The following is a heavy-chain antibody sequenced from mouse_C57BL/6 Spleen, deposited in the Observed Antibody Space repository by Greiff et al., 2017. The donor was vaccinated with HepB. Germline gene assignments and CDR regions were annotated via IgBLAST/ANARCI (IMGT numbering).Heavy chain of an antibody. D-gene: IGHD1-1*01. J-gene: IGHJ2*01. Sequence: DVKLVESGGGLVKPGGSLKLSCAASGFTFSDYGMHWVRQAPEKGLEWVAYISSGSSTIYYADTVKGRFTISRDNAKNTLFLQMTSLRSEDTAMYYCARVDNYYGSSYPDYWGQGTTLTVAS. CDR2: ISSGSSTI. CDR3: ARVDNYYGSSYPDY. CDR1: GFTFSDYG. V-gene: IGHV5-17*01.